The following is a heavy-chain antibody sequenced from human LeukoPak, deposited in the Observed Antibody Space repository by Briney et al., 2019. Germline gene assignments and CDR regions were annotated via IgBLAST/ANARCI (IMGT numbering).Heavy chain of an antibody. CDR2: ISGSGGST. J-gene: IGHJ4*02. CDR1: GFTFSSYA. V-gene: IGHV3-23*01. Sequence: GGSLRLSCAASGFTFSSYAMSWVRQAPGKGLEWVSAISGSGGSTYYADSVKGGFTISSDNSKNTLYLQMISLRAEHTAVYYCAKLHSFYSYDSLYPVDYWGQGTLVTVSS. CDR3: AKLHSFYSYDSLYPVDY. D-gene: IGHD3-22*01.